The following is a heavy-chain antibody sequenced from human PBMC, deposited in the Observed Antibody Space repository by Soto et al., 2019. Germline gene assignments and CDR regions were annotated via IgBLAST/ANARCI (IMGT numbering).Heavy chain of an antibody. CDR1: GFTFSSYS. Sequence: GGSLRLSCAASGFTFSSYSMNWVRQAPGKGLEWVSSISGSGSYISYADSVKGRFTISRDNAKNSLDLQMNSLRAEDAAVYYCGRDYYYDRSGYSPLDYWGQGTLVTVS. CDR3: GRDYYYDRSGYSPLDY. J-gene: IGHJ4*02. D-gene: IGHD3-22*01. CDR2: ISGSGSYI. V-gene: IGHV3-21*01.